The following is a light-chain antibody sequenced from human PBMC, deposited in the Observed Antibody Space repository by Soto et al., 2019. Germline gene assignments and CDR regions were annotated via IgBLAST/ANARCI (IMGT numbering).Light chain of an antibody. Sequence: DIQMTQSPSSLSASVGDRVTITCRASQSISSYLNWYQQKPGKAPKLLIYAASSLQSGVPSRFSGSGSGTDFNLTISSLQPEDFATYYCQQSYSILTFGGGTKVEIK. V-gene: IGKV1-39*01. CDR2: AAS. CDR1: QSISSY. CDR3: QQSYSILT. J-gene: IGKJ4*01.